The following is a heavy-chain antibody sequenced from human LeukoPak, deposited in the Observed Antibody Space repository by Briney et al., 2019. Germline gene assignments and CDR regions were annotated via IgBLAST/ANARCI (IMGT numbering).Heavy chain of an antibody. D-gene: IGHD2-2*01. CDR2: ICYSGST. CDR1: GGSISSSSYY. Sequence: SETLSLTCTVSGGSISSSSYYWGWIRQPPGKGLEWIGSICYSGSTYYNPSLKSRVTISVDTSKNQFSLKLSSVTAADTAVYYCARIVAVVVPAAMGYYYYMDVWGKGTTVTVSS. V-gene: IGHV4-39*07. CDR3: ARIVAVVVPAAMGYYYYMDV. J-gene: IGHJ6*03.